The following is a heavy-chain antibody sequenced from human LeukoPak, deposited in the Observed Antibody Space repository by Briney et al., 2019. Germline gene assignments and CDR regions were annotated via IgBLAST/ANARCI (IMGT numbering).Heavy chain of an antibody. CDR2: INYSGST. D-gene: IGHD1-26*01. CDR1: GGSISSYY. V-gene: IGHV4-59*08. Sequence: SETLSLTCTVSGGSISSYYWSWIRQPPGKGLEYIGYINYSGSTDHNPSLRSRATISVDTSKNQFSLKLSSVTAADTAVYYCARHHSGSYSYFDYWGQGTLVTVSS. J-gene: IGHJ4*02. CDR3: ARHHSGSYSYFDY.